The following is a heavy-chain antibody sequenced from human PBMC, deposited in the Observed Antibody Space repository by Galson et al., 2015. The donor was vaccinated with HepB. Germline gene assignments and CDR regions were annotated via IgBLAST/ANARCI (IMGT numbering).Heavy chain of an antibody. CDR1: GFTFSSFG. D-gene: IGHD1-14*01. J-gene: IGHJ6*03. Sequence: SLRLSCAASGFTFSSFGIHWVRQAPGKGLEWVAVISFDGSNKYYADSVKGRFTISRDNSKNTLYLQMNSLRTEDTAVYYCARDHRRMDFDRNPYYYYYYMDGWGKGATVTVSS. V-gene: IGHV3-30*03. CDR3: ARDHRRMDFDRNPYYYYYYMDG. CDR2: ISFDGSNK.